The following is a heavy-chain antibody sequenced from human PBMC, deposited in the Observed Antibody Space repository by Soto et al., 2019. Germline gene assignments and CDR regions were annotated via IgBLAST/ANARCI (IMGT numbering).Heavy chain of an antibody. D-gene: IGHD6-13*01. V-gene: IGHV3-30-3*01. CDR3: ARDSLSYSRHLDY. Sequence: HVQLVESGGGVVQPGRSLRLSCAASGFTFSSYAMHWVRQAPGKGLEWVAVISYDGSNKYYADSVKGRFTISRDNSKNTLYLQMNSLRAEDTAVYYCARDSLSYSRHLDYWGQGTLVTVSS. CDR2: ISYDGSNK. J-gene: IGHJ4*02. CDR1: GFTFSSYA.